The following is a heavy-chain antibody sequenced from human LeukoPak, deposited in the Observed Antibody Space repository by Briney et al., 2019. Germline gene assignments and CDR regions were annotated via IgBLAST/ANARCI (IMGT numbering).Heavy chain of an antibody. D-gene: IGHD4-23*01. CDR2: IYYSGST. CDR1: GGSISSYY. Sequence: PSETLSLTCTVSGGSISSYYWGWIRQPPGKGLEWIGSIYYSGSTYYNPSLKSRVTISVDTSKNQFSLKLSSVTAADTAVYYCASEGSPYGGNLPDAFDIWGQGTMVTVSS. J-gene: IGHJ3*02. CDR3: ASEGSPYGGNLPDAFDI. V-gene: IGHV4-39*01.